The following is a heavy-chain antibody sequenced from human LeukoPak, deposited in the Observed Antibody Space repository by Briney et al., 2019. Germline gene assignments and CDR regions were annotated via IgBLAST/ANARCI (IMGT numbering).Heavy chain of an antibody. D-gene: IGHD2-2*01. J-gene: IGHJ4*02. V-gene: IGHV4-34*01. Sequence: GSLRLSCAASGFTFSSYSMNWVRQPPGKGLEWIGEINHSGSTNYNPSLKSRVTISVDTSKNQFSLKLSSVTAADTAVYYCARTGGNCSSTSCYLDYWGQGTLVTVSS. CDR2: INHSGST. CDR1: GFTFSSYS. CDR3: ARTGGNCSSTSCYLDY.